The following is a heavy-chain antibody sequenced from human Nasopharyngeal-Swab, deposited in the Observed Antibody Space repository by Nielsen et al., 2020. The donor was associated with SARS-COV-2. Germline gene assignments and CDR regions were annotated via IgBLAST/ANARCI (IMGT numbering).Heavy chain of an antibody. CDR1: GFTFSSYG. CDR2: ISYDGSNK. CDR3: AKEAGYYDILTGYYLSLGYGMDV. D-gene: IGHD3-9*01. Sequence: SLKISCAASGFTFSSYGMHWVRQAPGKGLEWVAVISYDGSNKYYADSVKGRFTISRDNSKNTLYLQMNSLRAEDTAVYYCAKEAGYYDILTGYYLSLGYGMDVWGQGTTVTVSS. J-gene: IGHJ6*02. V-gene: IGHV3-30*18.